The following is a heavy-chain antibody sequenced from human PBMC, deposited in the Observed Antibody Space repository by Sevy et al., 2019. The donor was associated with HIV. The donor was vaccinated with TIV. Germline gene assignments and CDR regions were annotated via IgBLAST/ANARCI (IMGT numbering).Heavy chain of an antibody. J-gene: IGHJ5*02. CDR1: EFTFSDYA. CDR3: VKEATAHRKIRFCFGDNCFYNWFDI. CDR2: VSDDGIKD. D-gene: IGHD1-1*01. Sequence: GGSLRLSCTASEFTFSDYAMHWVRQTPGKGLEWVAIVSDDGIKDDYADSVKGRFAISRDNSRNTLYLQMNSLTPDDTAVYFCVKEATAHRKIRFCFGDNCFYNWFDIWGQGFLVTVSS. V-gene: IGHV3-30*09.